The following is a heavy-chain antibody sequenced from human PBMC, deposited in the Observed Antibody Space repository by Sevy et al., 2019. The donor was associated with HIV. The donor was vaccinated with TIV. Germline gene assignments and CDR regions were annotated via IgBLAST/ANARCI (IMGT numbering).Heavy chain of an antibody. D-gene: IGHD3-16*01. V-gene: IGHV3-11*01. CDR2: IGSSDSTI. J-gene: IGHJ4*02. CDR3: ARERLRALED. Sequence: GGSLRLSCAASGFTFSDYYMTWIRQAPGKGLEWVAHIGSSDSTIHYVDSVKGRFTISRDNVNNALFLQMNSLRAEDTAVYYCARERLRALEDWGQGTLVTVSS. CDR1: GFTFSDYY.